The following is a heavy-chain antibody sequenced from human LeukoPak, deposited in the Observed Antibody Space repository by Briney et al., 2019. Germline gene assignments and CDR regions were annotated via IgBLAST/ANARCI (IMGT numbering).Heavy chain of an antibody. D-gene: IGHD2-2*03. V-gene: IGHV4-59*01. Sequence: SETLSLTCTVPGGSTSSYYWSWIRQPPGKGLEWIGYIYYSGSTNYNPSLKSRVTISVDTSKNQFSLKLSSVTAADTAVYYCARDGSIPIWGQGTMVTVSS. CDR2: IYYSGST. CDR1: GGSTSSYY. CDR3: ARDGSIPI. J-gene: IGHJ3*02.